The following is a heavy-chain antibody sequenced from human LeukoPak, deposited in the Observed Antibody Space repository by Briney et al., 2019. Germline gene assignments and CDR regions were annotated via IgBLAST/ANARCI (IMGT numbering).Heavy chain of an antibody. J-gene: IGHJ5*02. CDR1: GYSFTNYR. D-gene: IGHD5-18*01. CDR2: IDASDSYT. Sequence: GESLKISCKGSGYSFTNYRISWVRHMPGRGLEWMGWIDASDSYTNYSPSFQGHVTISADKSSGTAYLQWSSLKASDTAIYYCARHVLYSYGPQWWFDPWGQGTLVTVSS. V-gene: IGHV5-10-1*01. CDR3: ARHVLYSYGPQWWFDP.